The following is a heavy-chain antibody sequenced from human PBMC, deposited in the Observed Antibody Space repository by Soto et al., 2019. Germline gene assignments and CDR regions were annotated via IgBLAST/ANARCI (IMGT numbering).Heavy chain of an antibody. V-gene: IGHV4-39*01. D-gene: IGHD6-19*01. CDR2: IYYSGST. J-gene: IGHJ5*02. CDR1: GGSISSSSYY. Sequence: SETLSLTCTVSGGSISSSSYYWGWIRQPPGKGLEWIGSIYYSGSTYYNPSLKSRVTISVDTSKNQFSLKLSSVTAADTAVYYCARYRSSSGSESWFDPWGQGTLVTISS. CDR3: ARYRSSSGSESWFDP.